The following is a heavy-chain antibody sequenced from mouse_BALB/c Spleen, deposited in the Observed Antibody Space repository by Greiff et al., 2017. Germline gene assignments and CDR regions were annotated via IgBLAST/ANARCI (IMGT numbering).Heavy chain of an antibody. D-gene: IGHD3-1*01. J-gene: IGHJ4*01. CDR1: GFTFTDYY. Sequence: EVHLVESGGGLVQPGGSLRLSCATSGFTFTDYYMSWVRQPPGKALEWLGFIRNKANGYTTEYSASVKGRFTISRDNSQSILYLQMNTLRADDSATYYCARDRAPIGYWGQGTSVTVSS. V-gene: IGHV7-3*02. CDR3: ARDRAPIGY. CDR2: IRNKANGYTT.